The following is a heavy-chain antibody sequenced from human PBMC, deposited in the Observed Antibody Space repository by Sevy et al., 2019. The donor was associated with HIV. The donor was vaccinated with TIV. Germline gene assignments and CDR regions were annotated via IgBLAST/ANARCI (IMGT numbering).Heavy chain of an antibody. CDR2: FDPEDGET. Sequence: ASVKVSCKVSGYTLTELSRHWVRQAPGKGLEWMGSFDPEDGETIYAQNFQGRVTMTEDRSTDTAYMELSSLRSEDTAVYYCATTKDYYDSSGYPFDYWGQGTLVTVSS. V-gene: IGHV1-24*01. J-gene: IGHJ4*02. CDR3: ATTKDYYDSSGYPFDY. CDR1: GYTLTELS. D-gene: IGHD3-22*01.